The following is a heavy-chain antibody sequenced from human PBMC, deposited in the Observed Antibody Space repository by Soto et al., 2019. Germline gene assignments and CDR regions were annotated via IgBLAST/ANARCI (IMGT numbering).Heavy chain of an antibody. D-gene: IGHD2-8*01. CDR2: FDSEDGET. V-gene: IGHV1-24*01. J-gene: IGHJ5*02. Sequence: ASVKVSCKVSGYTLTELSMHWVRQAPGKGLEWMGGFDSEDGETIYAQKFQGRVTMTEDTSTDTAYMELSSLRSEDMAVYFCALGYCTNGVCGRNWFDPWGQGTLVTVSS. CDR3: ALGYCTNGVCGRNWFDP. CDR1: GYTLTELS.